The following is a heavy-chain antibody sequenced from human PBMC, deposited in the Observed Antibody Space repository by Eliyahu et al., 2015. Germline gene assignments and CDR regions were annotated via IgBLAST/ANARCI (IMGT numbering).Heavy chain of an antibody. Sequence: QVQLQESGPGLVKPSETLSLTCTVSGGSXGSYYWSWFRQPPGKSLEWIGYIYHNGDTRYNPSLRSRVTISVDTSENRFSLKLSSVTAADTAVYYCARDGYSGHDLRYWGQGTLVTVSS. J-gene: IGHJ4*02. CDR2: IYHNGDT. CDR3: ARDGYSGHDLRY. V-gene: IGHV4-59*01. D-gene: IGHD5-12*01. CDR1: GGSXGSYY.